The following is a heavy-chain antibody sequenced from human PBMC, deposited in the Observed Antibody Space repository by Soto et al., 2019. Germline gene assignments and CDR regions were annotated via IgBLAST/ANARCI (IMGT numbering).Heavy chain of an antibody. V-gene: IGHV4-59*01. CDR1: GGSISSYY. J-gene: IGHJ4*02. CDR3: ARGSTAMAAFDY. Sequence: SLTGTVSGGSISSYYCSWILQPPGKGLEWIGYIYYSGSTNYNPSLKSRVTISVDTSKNQFSLKLSSVTAADTAVYYCARGSTAMAAFDYWGQGTLVTVSS. CDR2: IYYSGST. D-gene: IGHD5-18*01.